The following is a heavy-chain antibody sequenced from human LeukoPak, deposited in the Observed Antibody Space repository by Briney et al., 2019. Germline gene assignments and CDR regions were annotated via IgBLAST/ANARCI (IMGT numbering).Heavy chain of an antibody. CDR2: IIPIFGTA. CDR3: ARESVAGDNWFDP. CDR1: GYTFTGYY. Sequence: SVKVSCKASGYTFTGYYMHWVRQAPGQGLEWMGGIIPIFGTANYAQKFQGRVTITADESTSTAYMELSSLRSEDTAVYYCARESVAGDNWFDPWGQGTLVTVSS. D-gene: IGHD6-19*01. J-gene: IGHJ5*02. V-gene: IGHV1-69*13.